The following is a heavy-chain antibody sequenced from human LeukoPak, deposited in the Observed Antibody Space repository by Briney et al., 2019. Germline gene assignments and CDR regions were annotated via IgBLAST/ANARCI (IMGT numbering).Heavy chain of an antibody. CDR3: ARVRAAYYYMDV. CDR2: IYYSGST. Sequence: SETLSLTCTVSGGSISSHYWSWIRQPPGKGLEWIGYIYYSGSTNYNPSLKSRVTISVDTSKNQFSLKLSSVTAADTAVYYCARVRAAYYYMDVWGKGTTVTVSS. CDR1: GGSISSHY. D-gene: IGHD2-15*01. V-gene: IGHV4-59*11. J-gene: IGHJ6*03.